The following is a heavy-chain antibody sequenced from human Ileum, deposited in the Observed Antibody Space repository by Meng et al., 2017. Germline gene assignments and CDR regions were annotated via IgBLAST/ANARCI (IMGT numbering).Heavy chain of an antibody. CDR1: GFTFDDYG. D-gene: IGHD3-22*01. Sequence: GESLKISCAASGFTFDDYGMSWVRQAPGKGLEWVSGINWDGGSTGYADSVKGRFTISRDNAKNSLYLQMNSLRDEDTALYYCARVGGYYDSSGYYVYWGQGTLVTVSS. CDR3: ARVGGYYDSSGYYVY. CDR2: INWDGGST. V-gene: IGHV3-20*04. J-gene: IGHJ4*02.